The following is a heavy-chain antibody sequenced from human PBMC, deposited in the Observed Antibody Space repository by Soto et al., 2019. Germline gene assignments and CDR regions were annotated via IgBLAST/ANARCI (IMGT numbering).Heavy chain of an antibody. V-gene: IGHV1-3*01. J-gene: IGHJ3*02. Sequence: ASVKVSCKASGYTFTSYAMHWVRQAPGQRLEWMGWINAGNGNTKYSQNLQGRVTVTTDTSTSTAYMELRSLRSDDTAVYYCAILGRGGAFDIWGQGAMVTVSS. CDR3: AILGRGGAFDI. CDR2: INAGNGNT. D-gene: IGHD2-15*01. CDR1: GYTFTSYA.